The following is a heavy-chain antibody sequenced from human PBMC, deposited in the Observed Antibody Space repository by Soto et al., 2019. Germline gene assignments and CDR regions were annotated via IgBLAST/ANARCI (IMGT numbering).Heavy chain of an antibody. D-gene: IGHD6-13*01. V-gene: IGHV1-3*01. J-gene: IGHJ4*02. Sequence: ASVNGSCKAAGGTFSSYAISWVRQAPGQRLEWMAWITPGNGNRKYSQKFQGRVTITRDTSASTAYMELSSLTSEDTAVYFCARGFGSSWFDYWGQGTPVTVSS. CDR1: GGTFSSYA. CDR2: ITPGNGNR. CDR3: ARGFGSSWFDY.